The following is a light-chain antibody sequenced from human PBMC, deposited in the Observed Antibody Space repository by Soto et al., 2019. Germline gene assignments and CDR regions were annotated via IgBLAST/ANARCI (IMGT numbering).Light chain of an antibody. J-gene: IGKJ5*01. V-gene: IGKV3D-20*02. CDR1: QSVSSNY. CDR3: QQRSNWPPIT. Sequence: EIVLTQSPGTLSLSPGERATLSCGASQSVSSNYLAWYQQKPGRAPRLLIYGASSRATGIPDRFSGSGSGTDFTLTISSLEPEDFAVYYCQQRSNWPPITFGQGTRLEIK. CDR2: GAS.